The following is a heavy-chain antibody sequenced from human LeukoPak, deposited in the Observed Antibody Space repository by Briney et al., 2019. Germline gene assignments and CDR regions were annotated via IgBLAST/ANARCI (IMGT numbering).Heavy chain of an antibody. CDR3: VKGPHYYDTSGDDYYFDY. CDR1: GFTFDEHA. CDR2: ITWDGGSA. Sequence: GGSLRLSCAASGFTFDEHAMHWARQAPGKGLEWVSLITWDGGSAYYADSVKGRFTISRDNSKNSLFLQMNSLRAEDTALYYCVKGPHYYDTSGDDYYFDYWGQGTLVTVSS. J-gene: IGHJ4*02. D-gene: IGHD3-22*01. V-gene: IGHV3-43D*03.